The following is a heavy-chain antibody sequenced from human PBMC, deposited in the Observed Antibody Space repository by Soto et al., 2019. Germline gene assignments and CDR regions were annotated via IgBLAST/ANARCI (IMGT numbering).Heavy chain of an antibody. CDR3: ARDRYDFWSGLRPFDY. CDR2: ISAYNGNT. D-gene: IGHD3-3*01. J-gene: IGHJ4*02. V-gene: IGHV1-18*01. Sequence: QVQLVQSGAEVKKPGASVKVSCKASGYTFTSYGISWVRQAPGQGLEWMGWISAYNGNTNYAQKLQGRVTMTTDTSTSTAYMELRSLRSDDTAVYYRARDRYDFWSGLRPFDYWGQGTLVTVSS. CDR1: GYTFTSYG.